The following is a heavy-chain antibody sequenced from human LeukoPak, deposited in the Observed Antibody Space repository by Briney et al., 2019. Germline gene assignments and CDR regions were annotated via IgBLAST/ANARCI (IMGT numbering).Heavy chain of an antibody. CDR2: IIHSGST. D-gene: IGHD6-13*01. V-gene: IGHV4-34*01. Sequence: PSETLSLTCAVYGGSFSGYYWTWIRQPPGKGLEWIAEIIHSGSTNYNPSLKSRVTISVDTSKNQFSLKLSSVTAADTATYYCARGRPGIAAGGIKYYYGMDVWGQGIPVTVSS. J-gene: IGHJ6*02. CDR1: GGSFSGYY. CDR3: ARGRPGIAAGGIKYYYGMDV.